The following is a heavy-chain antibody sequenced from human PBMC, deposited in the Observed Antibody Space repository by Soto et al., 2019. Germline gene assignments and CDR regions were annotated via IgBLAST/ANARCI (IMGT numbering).Heavy chain of an antibody. CDR2: IRSKTHNYAT. Sequence: GGSLRLSCAASGFTLSGSAVHWVRDASGKGLEWVGRIRSKTHNYATDYIASVKGRFTMSRDDSNNTAYLQMNGLKTDDTAVYYCTRSGGSYSFGYWGQGTLVTVSS. CDR3: TRSGGSYSFGY. V-gene: IGHV3-73*01. CDR1: GFTLSGSA. D-gene: IGHD1-26*01. J-gene: IGHJ4*02.